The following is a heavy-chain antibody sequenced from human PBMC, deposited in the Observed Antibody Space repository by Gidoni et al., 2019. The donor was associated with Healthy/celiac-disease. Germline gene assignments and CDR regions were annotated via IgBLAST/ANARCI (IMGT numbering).Heavy chain of an antibody. J-gene: IGHJ5*02. V-gene: IGHV4-4*02. D-gene: IGHD3-10*01. Sequence: QVQLQESGPGLVKPAGALSLTCAVSRGSISSSNWWSWVRQPPGKGLEWIGDIYHSGSTNYNPSLKSRVTISVDKSKNQFSLKLSSVTAADTAVYYCASRIAYYGSGSYPGGITGPWGQGTLVTVSS. CDR2: IYHSGST. CDR1: RGSISSSNW. CDR3: ASRIAYYGSGSYPGGITGP.